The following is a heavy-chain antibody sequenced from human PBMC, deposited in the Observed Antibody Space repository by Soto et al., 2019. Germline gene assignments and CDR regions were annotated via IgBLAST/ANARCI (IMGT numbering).Heavy chain of an antibody. J-gene: IGHJ6*02. CDR3: ARIHFGDEPSYYYYGMDV. D-gene: IGHD4-17*01. CDR2: IYYTGST. CDR1: GGSFSSGDYY. V-gene: IGHV4-30-4*01. Sequence: QVQLQESGPGVVKPSQTLSLTCTVSGGSFSSGDYYWSWVHQPPGKGLEWIGYIYYTGSTSNNPSLKSRVSISIDTSKTQFSLKLSSVTAADTAVYYCARIHFGDEPSYYYYGMDVWGQGTTVTVSS.